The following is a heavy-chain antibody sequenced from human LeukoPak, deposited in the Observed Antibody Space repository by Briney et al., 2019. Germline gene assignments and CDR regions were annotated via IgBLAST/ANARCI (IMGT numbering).Heavy chain of an antibody. V-gene: IGHV3-7*03. Sequence: GGSLRLSCAASGFTFSSYWMSWVRQAPGKGLEWVANIKQDGSEKYYVDSVKGRFTISRDNAKNSLYLQMNSLRAEDTAVYYCAKDRGGSQGWFDPWGQGTLVTVSS. D-gene: IGHD3-10*01. CDR2: IKQDGSEK. CDR1: GFTFSSYW. J-gene: IGHJ5*02. CDR3: AKDRGGSQGWFDP.